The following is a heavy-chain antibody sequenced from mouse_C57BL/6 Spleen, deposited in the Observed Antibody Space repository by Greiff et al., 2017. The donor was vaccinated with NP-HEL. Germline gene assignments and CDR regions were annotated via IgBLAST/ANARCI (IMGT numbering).Heavy chain of an antibody. CDR1: GYTFTSYW. CDR2: IYTSDSET. Sequence: QVQLKQPGAELVRPGSSVKLSCKASGYTFTSYWMDWVKQRPGQGLEWIGNIYTSDSETHYNQKFKDKATLTVDKSSSTAYMQLSSLTSEDSAVSYCARSDYYGSSYGRGQGTLVTVSA. J-gene: IGHJ3*01. D-gene: IGHD1-1*01. CDR3: ARSDYYGSSYG. V-gene: IGHV1-61*01.